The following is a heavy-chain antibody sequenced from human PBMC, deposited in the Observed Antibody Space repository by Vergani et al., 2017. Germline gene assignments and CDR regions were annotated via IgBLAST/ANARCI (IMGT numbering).Heavy chain of an antibody. D-gene: IGHD3-3*01. J-gene: IGHJ6*02. CDR1: GFTFSSYA. CDR3: AREKDYDFWSGYYTVYGMDV. V-gene: IGHV3-23*04. CDR2: ISGSGGST. Sequence: EVQLVESGGGLVQPGGSLRLSCAASGFTFSSYAMSWVRQAPGKGLEWVSAISGSGGSTYYADSVKGRFTISRDNSKNTLYLQMNSLRAEDTAVYYCAREKDYDFWSGYYTVYGMDVWGQGTTVTVSS.